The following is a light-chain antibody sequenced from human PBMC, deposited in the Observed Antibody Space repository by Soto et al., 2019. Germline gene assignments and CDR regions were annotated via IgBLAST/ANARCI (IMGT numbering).Light chain of an antibody. CDR1: QSSSTY. J-gene: IGKJ4*01. CDR3: EGSRSSAIN. V-gene: IGKV1-39*01. Sequence: QMTQSPAAASAPVGDRVTITCRASQSSSTYLKSYQHKPGKAPKLLIFGATTLQRGVPSRFSDSGSEKEFTLTISSLQPEAFATYNYEGSRSSAINFGGGTQLEIK. CDR2: GAT.